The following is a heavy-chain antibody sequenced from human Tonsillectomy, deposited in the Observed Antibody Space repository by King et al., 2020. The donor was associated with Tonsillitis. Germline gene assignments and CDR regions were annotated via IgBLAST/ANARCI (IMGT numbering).Heavy chain of an antibody. CDR2: ISYDGGKT. D-gene: IGHD2-21*02. CDR3: AKDKSGGDPWYFDL. CDR1: GFTFSLSV. J-gene: IGHJ2*01. Sequence: VQLVESGGGVVQPGRSLRLSCAPSGFTFSLSVMHWVRQGPGKGLEWVAVISYDGGKTYYADSVKGRFTISRDNSKNTLSLQMNSLRAEDTAVYYCAKDKSGGDPWYFDLWGRGTLVTVSS. V-gene: IGHV3-30*18.